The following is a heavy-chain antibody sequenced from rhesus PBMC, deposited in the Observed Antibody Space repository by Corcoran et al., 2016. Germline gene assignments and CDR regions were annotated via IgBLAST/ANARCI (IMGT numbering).Heavy chain of an antibody. D-gene: IGHD6-25*01. CDR2: ITYSGST. V-gene: IGHV4-122*02. CDR3: ARETMAAAATFDY. CDR1: GGSLSSGYYY. J-gene: IGHJ4*01. Sequence: QVQLQESGPGLVKPSETLSLTCAVSGGSLSSGYYYWSWIRQPPGKGLEWIGYITYSGSTSYNPSLKSGVTISRDTSKNQFSLKLSSVTAADTAVYYCARETMAAAATFDYWGQGVLVTVSS.